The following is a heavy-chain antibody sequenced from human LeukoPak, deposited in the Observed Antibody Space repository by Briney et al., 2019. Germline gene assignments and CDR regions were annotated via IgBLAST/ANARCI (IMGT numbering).Heavy chain of an antibody. V-gene: IGHV3-23*01. J-gene: IGHJ4*02. CDR3: ATGCVGSPNYYTTGYDH. CDR2: ISDSGRNT. Sequence: AGGSLRLSCAASGFTFTVYAMNWVRQAPGKGLEWVSGISDSGRNTYYSDSVKGRFTISRDNSKSTVYLQMNSLGAEDTALYYCATGCVGSPNYYTTGYDHWGQGTLVTVSS. CDR1: GFTFTVYA. D-gene: IGHD2-2*02.